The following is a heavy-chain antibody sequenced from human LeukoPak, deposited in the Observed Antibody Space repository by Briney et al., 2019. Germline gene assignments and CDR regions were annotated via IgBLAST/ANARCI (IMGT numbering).Heavy chain of an antibody. Sequence: GGSLRLSCSASGFDFATYWTNWVRQAPGKGLEWVANISPDGSARYVDAVRGRFTTSRDNAKNSLSMEMNSLRAEDTAVYYCAGWGGGVNHWGQGTLVTVSS. CDR3: AGWGGGVNH. CDR1: GFDFATYW. V-gene: IGHV3-7*01. J-gene: IGHJ4*02. CDR2: ISPDGSAR. D-gene: IGHD3-16*01.